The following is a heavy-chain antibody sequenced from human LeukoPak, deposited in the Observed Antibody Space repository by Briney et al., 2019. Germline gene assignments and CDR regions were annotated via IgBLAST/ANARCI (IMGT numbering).Heavy chain of an antibody. CDR2: IYYSGST. CDR1: GGSISRSSYY. D-gene: IGHD5-18*01. CDR3: ARHTAMVTGFDY. J-gene: IGHJ4*02. V-gene: IGHV4-39*01. Sequence: SETLSLTCTVSGGSISRSSYYWGWIRQPPGKGLEWIGSIYYSGSTYYNPSPKSRVTISVDMSKNQFSLKLSSVTAADTAVYYCARHTAMVTGFDYWGQGTLVTVSS.